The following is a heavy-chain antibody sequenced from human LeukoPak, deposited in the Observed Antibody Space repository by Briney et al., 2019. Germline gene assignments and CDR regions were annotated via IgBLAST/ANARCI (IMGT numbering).Heavy chain of an antibody. V-gene: IGHV3-7*03. D-gene: IGHD4-17*01. CDR1: VFTFSIYW. CDR3: GREAHPTQSDAFDI. Sequence: GGSVRLSCAASVFTFSIYWMSWVRHAPGRGREWVANIKQDGSEKYYVDSVKGRFTISRDNAKSTLYLQKNSLRAEDTAVYYCGREAHPTQSDAFDIWGQGTMVTASS. J-gene: IGHJ3*02. CDR2: IKQDGSEK.